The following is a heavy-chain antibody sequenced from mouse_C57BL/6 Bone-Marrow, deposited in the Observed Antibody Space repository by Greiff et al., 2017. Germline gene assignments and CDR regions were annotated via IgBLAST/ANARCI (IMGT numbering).Heavy chain of an antibody. CDR3: ARPWCAY. CDR1: GFTFSDYG. CDR2: ISSGSSTI. V-gene: IGHV5-17*01. J-gene: IGHJ3*01. Sequence: EVQRVESGGGLVKPGGSLKLSCAASGFTFSDYGMHWVRQAPEKGLEWVAYISSGSSTIYYADTVKGRFTISRDNAKNTLCLQMTSQRSEDTAMCYCARPWCAYWGQGTLVTVSA.